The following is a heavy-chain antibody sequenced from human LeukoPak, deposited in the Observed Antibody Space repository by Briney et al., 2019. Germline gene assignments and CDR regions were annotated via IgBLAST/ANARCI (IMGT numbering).Heavy chain of an antibody. J-gene: IGHJ4*02. D-gene: IGHD3-16*02. V-gene: IGHV3-30*18. Sequence: GGSLRLSCAASGFTFSSYGMHWVRQAPGKGLEWVAVISYDGSNKYYADSVKGRFTISRDNSKNTLYLQMNSLRAEDTAVYYCAKDYYDYVWGSYLPTDYWGQGTLVTVSS. CDR1: GFTFSSYG. CDR3: AKDYYDYVWGSYLPTDY. CDR2: ISYDGSNK.